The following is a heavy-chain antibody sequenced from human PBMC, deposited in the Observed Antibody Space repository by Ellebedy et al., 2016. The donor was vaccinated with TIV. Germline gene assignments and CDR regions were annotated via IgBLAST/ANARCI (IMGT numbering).Heavy chain of an antibody. Sequence: GESLKISCAASGFTFSSYAMTWVRQAPGKGLEWVSAITGSGGNTDSADAVKGRFTISRDNSKNTLYLQMNSLRAEDTAVYYCAKAGYSGSVYKIFYYMDVWGKGTTVTVSS. CDR3: AKAGYSGSVYKIFYYMDV. J-gene: IGHJ6*03. V-gene: IGHV3-23*01. CDR1: GFTFSSYA. CDR2: ITGSGGNT. D-gene: IGHD6-13*01.